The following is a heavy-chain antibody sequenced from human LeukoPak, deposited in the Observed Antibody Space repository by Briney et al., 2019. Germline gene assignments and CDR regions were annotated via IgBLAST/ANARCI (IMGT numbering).Heavy chain of an antibody. CDR1: GFTFRSYR. V-gene: IGHV3-23*01. J-gene: IGHJ5*02. Sequence: GGSLRLSCAAPGFTFRSYRMSWVRQAPGKGLEWVSAISGSGGSTYYADSVKGRFTISRDNSKNTCYLQMNSLRAEDTAVYYCAKGSGSGWYGWFAPWGQGTLVTVSS. CDR3: AKGSGSGWYGWFAP. D-gene: IGHD6-13*01. CDR2: ISGSGGST.